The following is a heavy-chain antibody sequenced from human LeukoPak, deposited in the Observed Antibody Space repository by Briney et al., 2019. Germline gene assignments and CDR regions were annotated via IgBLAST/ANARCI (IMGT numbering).Heavy chain of an antibody. CDR3: ANVNAMSTGY. V-gene: IGHV3-30*18. CDR2: ISYDGSNK. CDR1: GFTFSNYG. Sequence: GGSLRLSCAASGFTFSNYGMHWVRQAPGKGLEWVAVISYDGSNKYYADSVKGRFTISRDNSKNTLYLQMNSLRAEDTAVYYCANVNAMSTGYWGQGTLVTVSS. D-gene: IGHD2-2*01. J-gene: IGHJ4*02.